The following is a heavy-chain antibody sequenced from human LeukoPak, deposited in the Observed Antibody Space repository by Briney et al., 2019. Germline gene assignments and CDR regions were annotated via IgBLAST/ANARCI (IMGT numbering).Heavy chain of an antibody. CDR2: ISYDGRKK. CDR3: VTDITMVRGGS. V-gene: IGHV3-30*04. Sequence: GGSLRLSCAASGFSFSSNAMHWVRQAPGKGLEWVADISYDGRKKNHADSVKGRFTISRDNSKNTLYLQMNSLRPEDTAVYYCVTDITMVRGGSWGQGALVTVSS. D-gene: IGHD3-10*01. J-gene: IGHJ5*02. CDR1: GFSFSSNA.